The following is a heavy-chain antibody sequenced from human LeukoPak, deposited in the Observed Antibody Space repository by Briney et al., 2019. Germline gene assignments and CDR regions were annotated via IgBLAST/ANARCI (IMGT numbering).Heavy chain of an antibody. J-gene: IGHJ6*03. V-gene: IGHV4-61*02. CDR1: GASISSDTKF. Sequence: SETLSLTCTVSGASISSDTKFWSWIRQPAGKGLEWIGRISSSGRTAYNPYLKSRVNISLDTSKNQFSMRLNSVTAADTAVYYCARAVQLERPVPLRSYYYMDVWGKGTAVTISS. CDR2: ISSSGRT. D-gene: IGHD1-1*01. CDR3: ARAVQLERPVPLRSYYYMDV.